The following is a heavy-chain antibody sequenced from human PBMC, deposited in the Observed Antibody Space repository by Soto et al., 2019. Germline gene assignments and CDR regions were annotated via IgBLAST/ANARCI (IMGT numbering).Heavy chain of an antibody. CDR1: RGSISSYY. D-gene: IGHD3-10*01. J-gene: IGHJ5*02. CDR3: ARESAGSGKNNWFDP. V-gene: IGHV4-59*01. Sequence: SETLSLTCSVSRGSISSYYWSWVRQPPGKGLEWIGFIHRTGSTKYNPSLESRVTISVETSQNQLSLRLSSVTAADTAVYYCARESAGSGKNNWFDPWGQGILVTVSS. CDR2: IHRTGST.